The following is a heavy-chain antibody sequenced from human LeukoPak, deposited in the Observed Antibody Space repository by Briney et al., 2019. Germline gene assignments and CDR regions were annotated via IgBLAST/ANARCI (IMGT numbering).Heavy chain of an antibody. J-gene: IGHJ3*02. D-gene: IGHD3-10*01. CDR3: ARESYYYGSGSYFDAFDI. CDR2: IYTSGGT. CDR1: GGSISSGSYY. Sequence: PSQTLSLTCTVSGGSISSGSYYWSWIRQPAGKGLEWIGRIYTSGGTNYNPSLKSRVTISVDTSKNQFSLKLSSVTAADTAVYYCARESYYYGSGSYFDAFDIWGQGTMVTVSS. V-gene: IGHV4-61*02.